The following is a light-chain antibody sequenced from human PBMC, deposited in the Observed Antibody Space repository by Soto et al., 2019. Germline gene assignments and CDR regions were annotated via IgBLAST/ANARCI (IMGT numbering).Light chain of an antibody. Sequence: DIVLAQSQVTLSLSPGKIATLSCRASQSISSSYLAWYQQRPGQAPRLLIYGASSRATGIPDRFSGSGSGTEFTLTISRLEPEDFAVYYCQQYGSSSWTFGQGTKVDIK. CDR2: GAS. V-gene: IGKV3-20*01. CDR3: QQYGSSSWT. J-gene: IGKJ1*01. CDR1: QSISSSY.